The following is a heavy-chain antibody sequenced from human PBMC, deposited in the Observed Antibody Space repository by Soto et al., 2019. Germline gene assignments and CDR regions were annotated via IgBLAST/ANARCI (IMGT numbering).Heavy chain of an antibody. D-gene: IGHD2-15*01. Sequence: QVQLVESGGGVVQPGKSLRLSCAVAGFTFSGFGIHWVRQTPGKGLEWVSVISYDGRYKYFADPVKGRFTFSRNNSKNTAYLEMNSLRVNEPACYYGARDPSRLLSGGCFAYWGQGNLVTVSS. CDR2: ISYDGRYK. CDR3: ARDPSRLLSGGCFAY. J-gene: IGHJ4*02. CDR1: GFTFSGFG. V-gene: IGHV3-30*03.